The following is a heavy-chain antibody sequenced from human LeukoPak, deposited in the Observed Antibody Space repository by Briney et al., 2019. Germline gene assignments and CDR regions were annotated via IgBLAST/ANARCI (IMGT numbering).Heavy chain of an antibody. Sequence: ASVKVSCKASGYSSTSYGFSWVRQAPGQGLEWLGWISAYDGGTNYEQKFQGRLTMTTETSTTTAYMELRSLRSDDTAVYYCARLARYHLLEASDIWGQGTMVTVSS. D-gene: IGHD1-14*01. CDR2: ISAYDGGT. CDR3: ARLARYHLLEASDI. CDR1: GYSSTSYG. J-gene: IGHJ3*02. V-gene: IGHV1-18*01.